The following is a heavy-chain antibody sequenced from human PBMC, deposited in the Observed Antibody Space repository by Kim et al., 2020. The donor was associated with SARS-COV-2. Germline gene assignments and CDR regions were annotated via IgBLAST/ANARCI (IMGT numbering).Heavy chain of an antibody. J-gene: IGHJ5*02. D-gene: IGHD3-3*01. V-gene: IGHV1-69*01. Sequence: FQGRVTITADESTSTAYMELSSLRSEDTAVYYCARGVVFGVVITGGLFDPWGQGTLVTVSS. CDR3: ARGVVFGVVITGGLFDP.